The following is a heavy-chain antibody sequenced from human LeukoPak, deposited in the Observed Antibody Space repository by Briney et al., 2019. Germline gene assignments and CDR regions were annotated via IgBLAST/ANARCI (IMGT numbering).Heavy chain of an antibody. V-gene: IGHV3-21*01. Sequence: GGSLRLSCAASGFTFSTYTMNWVRQAPGKGLEWVSSISTSSSYIYYADSVKGRFTISRDNAKNSLYLQMNSLRAEDTAVYYCARGLGEYCGSSQTRDAFDIWGQGTVVTVSS. CDR3: ARGLGEYCGSSQTRDAFDI. D-gene: IGHD1-26*01. CDR2: ISTSSSYI. J-gene: IGHJ3*02. CDR1: GFTFSTYT.